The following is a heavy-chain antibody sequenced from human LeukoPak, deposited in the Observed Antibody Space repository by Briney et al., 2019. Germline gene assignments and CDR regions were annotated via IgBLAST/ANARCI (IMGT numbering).Heavy chain of an antibody. CDR2: IYYSGST. D-gene: IGHD1-26*01. CDR3: ARRRSYYGNAFDI. Sequence: PSETLSLTCTVSGGSISSSSYYWGWIRQPPGKGLEWIGSIYYSGSTYYNPSLKSRVTISVDTSKNQFSLKLSSVPAADTAVYYCARRRSYYGNAFDIWGQGTMVTVSS. CDR1: GGSISSSSYY. J-gene: IGHJ3*02. V-gene: IGHV4-39*01.